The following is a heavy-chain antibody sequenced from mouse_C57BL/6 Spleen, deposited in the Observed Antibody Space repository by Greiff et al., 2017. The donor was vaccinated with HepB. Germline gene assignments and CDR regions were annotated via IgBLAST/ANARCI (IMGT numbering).Heavy chain of an antibody. CDR3: ARDYYYGSIYYAMDY. CDR1: GYAFSSSW. V-gene: IGHV1-82*01. D-gene: IGHD1-1*01. CDR2: IYPGDGDT. Sequence: QVQLQQSGPELVKPGASVKISCKASGYAFSSSWMNWVKQRPGKGLEWIGRIYPGDGDTNYNGKFKGKATLTADKSSSTAYMQLSSLTSEDSAVYFCARDYYYGSIYYAMDYWGQGTSVTVSS. J-gene: IGHJ4*01.